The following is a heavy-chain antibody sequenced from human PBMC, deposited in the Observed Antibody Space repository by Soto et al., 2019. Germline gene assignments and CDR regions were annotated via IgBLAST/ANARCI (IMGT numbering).Heavy chain of an antibody. J-gene: IGHJ6*02. CDR1: AFSFSTSA. V-gene: IGHV3-33*08. Sequence: QGQLVESGGGVVQPGTSLRLSCEVSAFSFSTSAMHWVRQAPGKGLEWVAVDGANKFYAASVKDRFLISRDNSKNTLYLQMNSVTAEDTAVYYCASFLGHYHCLDEPTLYTYSLDLWGQGTAVTVSS. D-gene: IGHD3-16*01. CDR3: ASFLGHYHCLDEPTLYTYSLDL. CDR2: DGANK.